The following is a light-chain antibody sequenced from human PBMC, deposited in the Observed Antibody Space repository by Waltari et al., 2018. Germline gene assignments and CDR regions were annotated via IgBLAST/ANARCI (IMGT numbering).Light chain of an antibody. Sequence: EIVLTQSPGTLSLSPGERATLSCRASQSVRGSLAWYQQKAGQAPRLRSYGASSRATGSPDRFSGSGSGTDFSLTISRLEPEDFAVYYCQHYVRLPATFGQGTKVEI. CDR2: GAS. J-gene: IGKJ1*01. CDR1: QSVRGS. CDR3: QHYVRLPAT. V-gene: IGKV3-20*01.